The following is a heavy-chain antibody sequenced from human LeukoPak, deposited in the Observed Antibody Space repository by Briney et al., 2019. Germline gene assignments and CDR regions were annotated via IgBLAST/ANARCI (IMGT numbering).Heavy chain of an antibody. J-gene: IGHJ4*02. Sequence: PGGSLRLSCAASGFTFSSFDMTWVRQAPEKGLEWVSTVSGSGYYTYYSDSVKGRFTISRDNSKNTLYLQMNSLRADDTAIYYCAPNYYFDYWGQGTLVTVSS. CDR2: VSGSGYYT. CDR3: APNYYFDY. V-gene: IGHV3-23*01. CDR1: GFTFSSFD. D-gene: IGHD4/OR15-4a*01.